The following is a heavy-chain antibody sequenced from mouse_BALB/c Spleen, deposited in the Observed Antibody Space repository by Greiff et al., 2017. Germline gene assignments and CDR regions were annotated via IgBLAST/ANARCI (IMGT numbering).Heavy chain of an antibody. CDR3: AREGDYGSSLWFAY. Sequence: VQLKQSGPELVKPGASVKMSCKASGYTFTSYVMHWVKQKPGQGLEWIGYINPYNDGTKYNEKFKGKATLTSDKSSSTAYMELSSLTSEDSAVYYCAREGDYGSSLWFAYWGQGTLVTVSA. CDR1: GYTFTSYV. CDR2: INPYNDGT. J-gene: IGHJ3*01. D-gene: IGHD1-1*01. V-gene: IGHV1-14*01.